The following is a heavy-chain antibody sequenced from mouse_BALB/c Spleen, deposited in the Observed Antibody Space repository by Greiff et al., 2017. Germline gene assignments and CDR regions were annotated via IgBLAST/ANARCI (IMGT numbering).Heavy chain of an antibody. Sequence: VKLQESGAELVKPGASVKLSCKASGYTFTSYYMYWVKQRPGQGLEWIGEINPSNGGTNFNEKFKSKATLTVDKSSSTAYMQLSSLTSEDSAVYYCTRSLLRTGFAYWGQGTLVTVSA. V-gene: IGHV1S81*02. CDR1: GYTFTSYY. D-gene: IGHD1-1*01. CDR2: INPSNGGT. CDR3: TRSLLRTGFAY. J-gene: IGHJ3*01.